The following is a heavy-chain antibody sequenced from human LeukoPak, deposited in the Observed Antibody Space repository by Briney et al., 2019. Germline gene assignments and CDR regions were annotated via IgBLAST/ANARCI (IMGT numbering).Heavy chain of an antibody. V-gene: IGHV5-10-1*01. CDR2: IDPSDSYT. CDR3: ERHSQWVIVDELL. J-gene: IGHJ4*02. Sequence: PGGSLRLSCKASGYRFTTYWISWVRQMPGKGLEWMGRIDPSDSYTNYSPSFQGHVTISADKPLTTAYLQWSNLEGSDTAMYYCERHSQWVIVDELLWGQGTLVTVSS. CDR1: GYRFTTYW. D-gene: IGHD6-19*01.